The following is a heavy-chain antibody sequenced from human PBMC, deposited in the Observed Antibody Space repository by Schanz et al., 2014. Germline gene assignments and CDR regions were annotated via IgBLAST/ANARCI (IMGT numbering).Heavy chain of an antibody. J-gene: IGHJ3*01. V-gene: IGHV3-53*01. CDR3: ARDGGKDGYNLAFDV. CDR2: MYINSGST. Sequence: EVQLVESGGGLIQPGGSLRLSCAVSGFTVNTNYMSWVRQAPGKGLEWISSMYINSGSTQYADSVKGRFIISRDSSKNTLFLKMNRLRAEDTAVYFCARDGGKDGYNLAFDVWGQGTLVTVSS. D-gene: IGHD5-12*01. CDR1: GFTVNTNY.